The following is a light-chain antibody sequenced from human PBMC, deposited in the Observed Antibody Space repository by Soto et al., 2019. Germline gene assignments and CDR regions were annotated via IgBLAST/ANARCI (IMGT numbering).Light chain of an antibody. J-gene: IGKJ4*01. CDR2: DAS. Sequence: EVLLTQSPATLSVSPGESVTLSCRASKSITTLLAWYQQKPGQAPRLLIYDASYRAAGIPARFSGRGSGADFTLTINSLEPEDFAVYHCQQRSIWPLTFGGGTRVE. CDR1: KSITTL. V-gene: IGKV3-11*01. CDR3: QQRSIWPLT.